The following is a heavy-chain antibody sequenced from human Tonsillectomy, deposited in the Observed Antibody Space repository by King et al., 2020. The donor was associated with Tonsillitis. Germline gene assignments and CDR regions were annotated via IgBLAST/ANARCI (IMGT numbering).Heavy chain of an antibody. CDR3: ARQQTTNYYMDV. CDR1: GNSFTNYW. V-gene: IGHV5-51*01. CDR2: IYPGDSDT. D-gene: IGHD4-11*01. J-gene: IGHJ6*03. Sequence: GQLVESGAEVKKPGESLKISCKGSGNSFTNYWIGWVGQMPGKSLGWMGIIYPGDSDTRYSPPFQGQVTISADKSISTAYLQWSSLKASDTAMYYCARQQTTNYYMDVWGKGTTVTVSS.